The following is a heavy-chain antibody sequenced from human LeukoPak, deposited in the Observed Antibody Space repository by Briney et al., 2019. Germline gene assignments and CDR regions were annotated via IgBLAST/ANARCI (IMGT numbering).Heavy chain of an antibody. CDR1: GYTFTNYA. J-gene: IGHJ6*03. V-gene: IGHV1-3*03. CDR3: ARGIWSATRASYYLDV. CDR2: INAGNADT. D-gene: IGHD3-3*01. Sequence: GASVKVSCKASGYTFTNYAIHWVRQAPGRRPEWMGWINAGNADTRYSQDFQGRVTINRDASASTAYMEFHSLRSEGMAVYYCARGIWSATRASYYLDVWGEGTKVTVS.